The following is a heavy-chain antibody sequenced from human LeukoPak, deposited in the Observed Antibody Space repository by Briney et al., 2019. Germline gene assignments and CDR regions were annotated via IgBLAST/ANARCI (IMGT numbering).Heavy chain of an antibody. CDR2: ISSSSSYI. CDR1: GFTFSSYS. Sequence: GGSLRLSCAASGFTFSSYSMNWVRQAPGKGLEWVSSISSSSSYIYYADSVKGRFTISRDNAKNSLYLQMNNLRAEDTAAYYCAREGPGSSWPPDDAFDIWGQGTMVTVSS. CDR3: AREGPGSSWPPDDAFDI. D-gene: IGHD6-13*01. V-gene: IGHV3-21*01. J-gene: IGHJ3*02.